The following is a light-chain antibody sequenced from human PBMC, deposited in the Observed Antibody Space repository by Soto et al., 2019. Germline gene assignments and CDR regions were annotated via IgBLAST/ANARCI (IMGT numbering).Light chain of an antibody. V-gene: IGKV1-39*01. CDR2: GAS. CDR1: QRISSY. J-gene: IGKJ5*01. CDR3: QQSYSTPIT. Sequence: DIQMTQSPSSLSASVGDRVTITCRASQRISSYLNWYQQERGKASAIVIYGASSVQSGVPSRFSGSGSGTDFTLTISSLQPEDFATYYCQQSYSTPITFGQGTRLEIK.